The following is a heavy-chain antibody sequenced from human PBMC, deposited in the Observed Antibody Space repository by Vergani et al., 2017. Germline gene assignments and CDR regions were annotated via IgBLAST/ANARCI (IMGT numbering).Heavy chain of an antibody. CDR2: IYYSGST. V-gene: IGHV4-59*01. Sequence: QVQLQESGPGLVKPSETLSLTCTVSGGSISSYYWSWIRQPPGTGLEWIGYIYYSGSTNYNPSLKRRVTISVDTSKNQFSLKLSCVTAADTAVYYCARDSTGVRGVYDYWGQGTLVTVSS. J-gene: IGHJ4*02. CDR1: GGSISSYY. D-gene: IGHD3-10*01. CDR3: ARDSTGVRGVYDY.